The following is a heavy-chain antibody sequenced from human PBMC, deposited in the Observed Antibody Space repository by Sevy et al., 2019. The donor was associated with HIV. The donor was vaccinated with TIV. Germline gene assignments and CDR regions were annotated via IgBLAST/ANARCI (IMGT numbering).Heavy chain of an antibody. J-gene: IGHJ3*02. CDR3: ARGVVVITRDAFDI. CDR1: GGSVSSGSYY. CDR2: IYYSGST. D-gene: IGHD3-22*01. Sequence: SETLSLTCTVSGGSVSSGSYYWSWIRQPPGKGLEWIGYIYYSGSTNYNPSLKSRVTISVDTSKNQISLKLSSVTAADTAVYYCARGVVVITRDAFDIWGQGTMVTVSS. V-gene: IGHV4-61*01.